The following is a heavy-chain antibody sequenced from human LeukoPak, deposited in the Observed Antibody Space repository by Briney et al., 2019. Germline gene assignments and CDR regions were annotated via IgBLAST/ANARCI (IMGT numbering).Heavy chain of an antibody. V-gene: IGHV3-13*05. CDR2: IYTGGNP. CDR1: GFTFSNYD. Sequence: GGSLRLSCSASGFTFSNYDMHWVRQGTGKSLEWVSAIYTGGNPYYPGSVEGRFTISRENSKNSLYLQMNRLRDGDTAVYYCLAAPSKSSAFDIWGQGTMVTVSS. D-gene: IGHD6-13*01. J-gene: IGHJ3*02. CDR3: LAAPSKSSAFDI.